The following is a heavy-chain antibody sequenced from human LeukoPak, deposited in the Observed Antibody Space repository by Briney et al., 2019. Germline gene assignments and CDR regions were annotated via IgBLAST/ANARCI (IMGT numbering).Heavy chain of an antibody. J-gene: IGHJ4*02. V-gene: IGHV1-2*06. Sequence: GASVKVSCKASGYTFTGYYMHWVRQAPGQGLEWMGRINPNSGGTNYAQKFQGRVTMTRHTSISTAYMELSRLRSDDTAVYYCARSDSSSSAALWYWGQGTLVTVSS. D-gene: IGHD6-6*01. CDR1: GYTFTGYY. CDR3: ARSDSSSSAALWY. CDR2: INPNSGGT.